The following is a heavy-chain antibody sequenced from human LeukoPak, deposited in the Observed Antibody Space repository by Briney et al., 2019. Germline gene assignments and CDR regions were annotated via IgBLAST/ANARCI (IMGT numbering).Heavy chain of an antibody. CDR1: GFTFSSYG. Sequence: PGGSLRLSCAASGFTFSSYGMHWVRQAPGKGMEWVAVISYDGSNKYYADSVKGRFTISRDNSKNTLYLQMNSLRAEDTAVYYCAKDKSDSSGYHFDYWGQGTLVTVSS. D-gene: IGHD3-22*01. V-gene: IGHV3-30*18. CDR3: AKDKSDSSGYHFDY. CDR2: ISYDGSNK. J-gene: IGHJ4*02.